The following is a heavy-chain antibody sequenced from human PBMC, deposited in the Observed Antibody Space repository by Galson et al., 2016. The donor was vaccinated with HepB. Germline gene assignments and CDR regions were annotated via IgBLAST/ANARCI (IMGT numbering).Heavy chain of an antibody. J-gene: IGHJ4*02. CDR2: IYHGGRT. D-gene: IGHD2-21*02. CDR3: WGDRCGGNCYFRSSIDY. V-gene: IGHV4-4*02. CDR1: GGSISSYDW. Sequence: SETLSLTCAVSGGSISSYDWWNWVRQAPGKGLEWIGEIYHGGRTIYNPSLKSRVTMSLDKSKNQFSLKLSSVTAADTTVYYCWGDRCGGNCYFRSSIDYWGQGTLVTVSS.